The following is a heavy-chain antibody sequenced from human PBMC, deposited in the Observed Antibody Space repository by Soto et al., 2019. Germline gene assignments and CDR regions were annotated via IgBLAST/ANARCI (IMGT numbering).Heavy chain of an antibody. J-gene: IGHJ4*02. V-gene: IGHV3-23*01. CDR1: GFTFGSRA. D-gene: IGHD3-10*01. CDR3: ARGSEDSYPGSRIFDF. CDR2: ITDNGGDS. Sequence: EVQLLVSGGDLVRPGGSLRLSCVASGFTFGSRAMSWVRQAPGEGLEWVSTITDNGGDSKSADSVRGRFAISRDNSKNILYLQMNSLRAEDSAIYYCARGSEDSYPGSRIFDFWGRGTLVSVSS.